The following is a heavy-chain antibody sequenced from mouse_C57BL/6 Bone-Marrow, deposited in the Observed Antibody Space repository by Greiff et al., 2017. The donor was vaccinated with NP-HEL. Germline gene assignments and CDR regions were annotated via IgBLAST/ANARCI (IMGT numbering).Heavy chain of an antibody. CDR2: IYPGSGST. Sequence: QVQLQQPGAELVKPGASVKMSCKASGYTFTSYWITWVKQRPGQGLEWIGDIYPGSGSTNYNEKFKSKATLTVDTSSSTAYMQLSSLTSEDSAVYYCAREEWLPYVCYAMDYWGRGTAVTVTS. CDR1: GYTFTSYW. D-gene: IGHD2-2*01. J-gene: IGHJ4*01. V-gene: IGHV1-55*01. CDR3: AREEWLPYVCYAMDY.